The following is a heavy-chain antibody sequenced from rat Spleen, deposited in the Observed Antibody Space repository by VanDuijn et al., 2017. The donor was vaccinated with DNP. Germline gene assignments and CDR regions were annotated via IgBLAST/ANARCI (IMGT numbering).Heavy chain of an antibody. J-gene: IGHJ2*01. D-gene: IGHD5-1*01. CDR2: IINSGGNT. CDR3: TRQLGLDY. V-gene: IGHV5-31*01. Sequence: EVQRVESGGGQVQPGGSLTLSCAASGFTLNKYWMTWVRQAPGKGLEWIASIINSGGNTYYPESVRGRFTISRDDAKNSLYLQMNSLRSEDTATYYCTRQLGLDYWGQGVMVTVSS. CDR1: GFTLNKYW.